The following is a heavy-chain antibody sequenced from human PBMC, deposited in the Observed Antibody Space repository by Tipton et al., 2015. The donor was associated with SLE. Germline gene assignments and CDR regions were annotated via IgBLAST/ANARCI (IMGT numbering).Heavy chain of an antibody. CDR1: GYTFTGFY. CDR3: ARAQEWTWRVFFDY. CDR2: INPNSGGT. D-gene: IGHD3-3*01. V-gene: IGHV1-2*02. Sequence: QVQLVQSGPEVKKPGTSVKVSCKASGYTFTGFYLHWVRQAPGQGPEWMGSINPNSGGTDSAQKFQDRVTMTRDTSISTAYMELSRLTSDDTAVYYCARAQEWTWRVFFDYWGQGTLVTVSS. J-gene: IGHJ4*02.